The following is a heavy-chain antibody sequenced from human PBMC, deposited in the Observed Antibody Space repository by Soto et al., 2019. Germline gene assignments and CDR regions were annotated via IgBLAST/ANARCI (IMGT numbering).Heavy chain of an antibody. D-gene: IGHD3-10*01. J-gene: IGHJ5*02. Sequence: SETLSLTCAVYGGSFSGYYWSWIRQPPGKGLEWIGEINHSGSTNYNPSLKSRVTISVDTSKNQFSLKLSSVTAADTAVYYCARVYYGSGSYRGFNWFDPWGQGTLVTVS. CDR2: INHSGST. V-gene: IGHV4-34*01. CDR1: GGSFSGYY. CDR3: ARVYYGSGSYRGFNWFDP.